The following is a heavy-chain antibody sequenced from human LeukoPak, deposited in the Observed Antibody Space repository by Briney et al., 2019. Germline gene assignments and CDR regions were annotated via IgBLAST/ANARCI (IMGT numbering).Heavy chain of an antibody. J-gene: IGHJ4*02. CDR3: ARDPGRGDGYNWGNFDY. V-gene: IGHV3-66*01. CDR1: GFTVSSNY. CDR2: IYSGGST. D-gene: IGHD5-24*01. Sequence: GGSLRLSCAASGFTVSSNYMSWVRQAPGKGLEWVSVIYSGGSTYYADSVKGRFTISRDNSKNTLYLQMNSLRAEDTAVYYCARDPGRGDGYNWGNFDYWGQGTLVTVSS.